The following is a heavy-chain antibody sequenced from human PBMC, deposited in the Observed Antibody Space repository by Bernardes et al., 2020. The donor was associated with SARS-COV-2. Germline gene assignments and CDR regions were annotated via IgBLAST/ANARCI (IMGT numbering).Heavy chain of an antibody. CDR1: GFTFRSSA. V-gene: IGHV3-23*01. CDR3: ARSPPPVITIFGVVMRYGMDV. CDR2: LSGGGGSGATT. J-gene: IGHJ6*01. Sequence: SCAASGFTFRSSAMSWVRQAPGPGLAWVSALSGGGGSGATTYYADSVKGRFTVSRDNAKNSLYLQMNSLRAEDTAVYYCARSPPPVITIFGVVMRYGMDVWGQGTTVTVSS. D-gene: IGHD3-3*01.